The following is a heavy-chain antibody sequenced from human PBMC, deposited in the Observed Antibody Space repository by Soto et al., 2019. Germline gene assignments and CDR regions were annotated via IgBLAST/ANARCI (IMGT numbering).Heavy chain of an antibody. CDR3: ARGGEDIVLVPAAPYYYYYYGMDV. J-gene: IGHJ6*02. Sequence: GSLRLSCAASGFTFSSYGMHWVRQAPGKRLEWVAVIWYDGSNKYYADSVKGRFTITRDNSKNTLYLQMNSLRAEDTAVYYCARGGEDIVLVPAAPYYYYYYGMDVWGQGTTVTVSS. CDR2: IWYDGSNK. V-gene: IGHV3-33*01. D-gene: IGHD2-2*01. CDR1: GFTFSSYG.